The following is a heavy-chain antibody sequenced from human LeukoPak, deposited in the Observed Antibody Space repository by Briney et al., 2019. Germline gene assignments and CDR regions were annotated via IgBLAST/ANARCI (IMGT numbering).Heavy chain of an antibody. V-gene: IGHV1-2*02. CDR3: ARAELYYYDSSGYYYYFDY. Sequence: ASVKVSCKASGYTFTGYYMHWVRQAPGQGLEWMGWINPNSGGTNYAQKFQGRVTMTRDTSISTAYMELSRLRSDDTAVYYCARAELYYYDSSGYYYYFDYWGQGTLVTVSS. D-gene: IGHD3-22*01. J-gene: IGHJ4*02. CDR1: GYTFTGYY. CDR2: INPNSGGT.